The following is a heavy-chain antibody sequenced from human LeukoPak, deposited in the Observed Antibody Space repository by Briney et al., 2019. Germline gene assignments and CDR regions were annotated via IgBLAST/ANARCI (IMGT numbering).Heavy chain of an antibody. J-gene: IGHJ6*02. V-gene: IGHV4-4*07. CDR3: ARESLWDETYGMDV. Sequence: SETLSLTCTVSGGSISSYYWSWIRQPAGKGLEWIGRIYTSGSTNYNPSLKSRVTMSEDTSKNQFSLKLSSVTAADTAVYYCARESLWDETYGMDVWGQGTTVTVSS. CDR2: IYTSGST. CDR1: GGSISSYY. D-gene: IGHD1-26*01.